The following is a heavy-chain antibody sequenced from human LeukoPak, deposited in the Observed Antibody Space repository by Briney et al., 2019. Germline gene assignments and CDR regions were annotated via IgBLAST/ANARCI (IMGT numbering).Heavy chain of an antibody. CDR3: ARDERLLSFLK. D-gene: IGHD3-3*01. Sequence: SGGSLRLSCAASGFTFSNCGLSWVRQAPGKGLEWVSGITGSGGSTYYADSVKGRFTISRDNSKNTLYLQMNSLRAEDTAIYYCARDERLLSFLKWGQGTLVTVSS. CDR2: ITGSGGST. V-gene: IGHV3-23*01. CDR1: GFTFSNCG. J-gene: IGHJ4*02.